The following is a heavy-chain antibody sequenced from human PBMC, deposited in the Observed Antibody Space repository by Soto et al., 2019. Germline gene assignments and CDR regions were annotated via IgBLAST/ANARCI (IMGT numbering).Heavy chain of an antibody. Sequence: SETLSLTCTVSGGSISSSSYYWSWIRQPPGKGLEWIGYIYYSGITDYNPSLKSRVTISVDTSKNQFSLKLTSVTAADTAVYYCARDKITGLFDYWGQGTQVTVSS. CDR1: GGSISSSSYY. D-gene: IGHD2-8*02. CDR3: ARDKITGLFDY. J-gene: IGHJ4*02. CDR2: IYYSGIT. V-gene: IGHV4-61*01.